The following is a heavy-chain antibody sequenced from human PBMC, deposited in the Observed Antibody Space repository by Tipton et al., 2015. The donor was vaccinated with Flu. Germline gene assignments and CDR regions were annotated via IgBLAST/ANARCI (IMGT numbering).Heavy chain of an antibody. CDR3: ARQGSSGYYEFDY. D-gene: IGHD3-22*01. CDR1: GDSIGSGYY. Sequence: TLSLTCSVSGDSIGSGYYWGWIRQPPGQGLEWIGSIYHTGTAYYNSSLKSRVTFSVDTSKNQFSLKLTSVTAADTAVYYCARQGSSGYYEFDYWGQGTLVTVSS. CDR2: IYHTGTA. J-gene: IGHJ4*02. V-gene: IGHV4-38-2*01.